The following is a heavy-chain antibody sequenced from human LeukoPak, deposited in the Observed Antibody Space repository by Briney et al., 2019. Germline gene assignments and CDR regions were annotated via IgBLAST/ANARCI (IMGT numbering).Heavy chain of an antibody. Sequence: SETLSLTCTVSGGSISSSVFYWGWVRQPPGKGLEWIGEINHSGSTNYNPSLKSRVTISVDTSKNQFSLKLSSVTAADTAVYYCARGGSTAMFIWGQGTMVTVSS. J-gene: IGHJ3*02. CDR2: INHSGST. V-gene: IGHV4-39*07. CDR3: ARGGSTAMFI. D-gene: IGHD5-18*01. CDR1: GGSISSSVFY.